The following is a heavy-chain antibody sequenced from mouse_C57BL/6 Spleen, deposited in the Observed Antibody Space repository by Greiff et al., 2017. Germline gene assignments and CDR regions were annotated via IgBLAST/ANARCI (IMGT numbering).Heavy chain of an antibody. Sequence: LQQSGASVKISCKASGYAFSSYWLNWVKQRPGKGLEWIGQIYPGDGDTNYNGKFKGKATLTADKSSSTAYMQLSSLTSEDSAVYFCARRGTWDWYFDVWGTGTTVTVSS. CDR3: ARRGTWDWYFDV. V-gene: IGHV1-80*01. J-gene: IGHJ1*03. CDR2: IYPGDGDT. CDR1: GYAFSSYW.